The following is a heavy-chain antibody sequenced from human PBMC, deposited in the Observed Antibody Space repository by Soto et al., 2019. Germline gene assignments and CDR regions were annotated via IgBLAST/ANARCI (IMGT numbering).Heavy chain of an antibody. CDR1: GFTFSSYA. J-gene: IGHJ6*03. D-gene: IGHD2-15*01. CDR3: ARGPRYCSGYSCDYYMDV. V-gene: IGHV3-23*01. Sequence: EVQLLESGGGLVQPGGSLRLSCAASGFTFSSYAMSWVRQAPGKGLEWVSAISGSAATTFYADSVKGRFTVSRDNSKHTLYLQLNILRAEATALYDCARGPRYCSGYSCDYYMDVWGKGTTVTVSS. CDR2: ISGSAATT.